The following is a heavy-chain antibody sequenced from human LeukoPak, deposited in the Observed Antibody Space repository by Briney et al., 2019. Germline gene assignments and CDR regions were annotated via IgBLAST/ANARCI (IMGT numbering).Heavy chain of an antibody. D-gene: IGHD3-3*01. V-gene: IGHV3-21*01. CDR2: IYRCCSYI. J-gene: IGHJ4*02. CDR1: GFTFSSYN. CDR3: ARIFRTYDFWSAPRRPIDV. Sequence: GGPLRLSCAASGFTFSSYNMNWVRQAPGKGLEWVSSIYRCCSYIFYVDSVRGLFTISRDNAKNSLYLQMHSLRAEDTAVYYCARIFRTYDFWSAPRRPIDVWGQGTLVTSST.